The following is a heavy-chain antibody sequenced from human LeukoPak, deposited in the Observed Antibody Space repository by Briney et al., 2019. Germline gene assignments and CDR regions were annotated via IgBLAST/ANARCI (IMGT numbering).Heavy chain of an antibody. V-gene: IGHV4-61*01. J-gene: IGHJ4*02. CDR2: IYYSGST. CDR1: GYSISSGYH. CDR3: ARSSGWYVDY. D-gene: IGHD6-19*01. Sequence: SETLSLTCTVSGYSISSGYHWGWIRQPPGKGLEWIGYIYYSGSTNYNPSLKSRVTISVDTSKNQFSLKLSSVTAADTAVYYCARSSGWYVDYWGQGTLVTVSS.